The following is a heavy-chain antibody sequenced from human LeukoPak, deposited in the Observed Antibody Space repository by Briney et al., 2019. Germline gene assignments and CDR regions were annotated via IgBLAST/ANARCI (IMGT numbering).Heavy chain of an antibody. CDR2: IIPILGIA. J-gene: IGHJ6*02. CDR1: GGTFSSYA. CDR3: ARVQSTVTSVTQDYYYYGMDV. D-gene: IGHD4-17*01. Sequence: ASVKVSCKASGGTFSSYAISWVRQAPGQGLEWMGRIIPILGIANYAQKFQGRVTITADKSTSTAYMELSSLRSEDTAVYYCARVQSTVTSVTQDYYYYGMDVWGQGTTVTVSS. V-gene: IGHV1-69*04.